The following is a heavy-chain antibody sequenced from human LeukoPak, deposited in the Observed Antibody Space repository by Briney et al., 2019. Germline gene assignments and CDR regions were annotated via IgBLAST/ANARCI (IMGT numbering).Heavy chain of an antibody. D-gene: IGHD6-19*01. V-gene: IGHV3-48*01. J-gene: IGHJ4*02. CDR1: GFTFSSYS. Sequence: LSGGSLRLSCAASGFTFSSYSMNWVRQAPGKGLEWVSYISSSSSTMYYADSVKGRFTISRDNARNSLYLQMNSLRAEDTAVYYCATRSRAWLVIDYWGQGTLVTVSS. CDR3: ATRSRAWLVIDY. CDR2: ISSSSSTM.